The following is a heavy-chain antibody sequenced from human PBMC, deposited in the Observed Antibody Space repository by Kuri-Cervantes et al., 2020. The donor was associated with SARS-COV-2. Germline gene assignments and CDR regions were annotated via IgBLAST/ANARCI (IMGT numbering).Heavy chain of an antibody. CDR1: GGSISSYY. CDR3: ARDPNANHNNWFDP. CDR2: IYYSGST. D-gene: IGHD4/OR15-4a*01. V-gene: IGHV4-59*01. Sequence: ESLKISCTVSGGSISSYYWSWIRQPPGKGLEWIGYIYYSGSTNYNPSLKSRVTISVDTSKNQFSLKLSSVTAADTAVYYCARDPNANHNNWFDPWGQGTLVTVSS. J-gene: IGHJ5*02.